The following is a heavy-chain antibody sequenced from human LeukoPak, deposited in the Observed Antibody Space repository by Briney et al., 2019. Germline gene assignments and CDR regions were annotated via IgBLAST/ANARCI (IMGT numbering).Heavy chain of an antibody. V-gene: IGHV3-33*01. CDR3: ARNKFDSSGDYWGDY. CDR2: IWYDGSNK. J-gene: IGHJ4*01. Sequence: GGSLRLSCAASGFTFSSYGMHWVRQAPGKGLEWVAVIWYDGSNKYYADSVKGRFTISRDNSKNMLYLQVNSLRAEDTAVYYCARNKFDSSGDYWGDYWGQGTLVTVSS. D-gene: IGHD3-22*01. CDR1: GFTFSSYG.